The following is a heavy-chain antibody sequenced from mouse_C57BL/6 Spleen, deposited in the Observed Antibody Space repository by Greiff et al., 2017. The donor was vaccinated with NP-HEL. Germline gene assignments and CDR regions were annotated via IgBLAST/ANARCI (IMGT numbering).Heavy chain of an antibody. Sequence: ESGPGLVKPSQSLSLTCSVTGYSITSGYYWNWIRQFPGNKLEWMGYISYDGSNNYNPSLKNRISITRDTSKNQFFLKLNSVTTEDTATYYCARSGVYDYDEAWFAYWGQGTLVTVSA. CDR1: GYSITSGYY. J-gene: IGHJ3*01. V-gene: IGHV3-6*01. D-gene: IGHD2-4*01. CDR2: ISYDGSN. CDR3: ARSGVYDYDEAWFAY.